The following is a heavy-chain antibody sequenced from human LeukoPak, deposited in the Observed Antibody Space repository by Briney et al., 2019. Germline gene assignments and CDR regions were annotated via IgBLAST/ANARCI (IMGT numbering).Heavy chain of an antibody. CDR2: IYYSGST. Sequence: PSETLSLTCAVSGGSISSSNWWSWVRQPPGKGLEWIGSIYYSGSTYYNPSLKSRVTISVDTSKNQFSLKLSSVTAADTAVYYCARHQAFYYDSSGSPDWFDPWGQGTLVTVSS. D-gene: IGHD3-22*01. CDR1: GGSISSSNW. J-gene: IGHJ5*02. CDR3: ARHQAFYYDSSGSPDWFDP. V-gene: IGHV4-39*01.